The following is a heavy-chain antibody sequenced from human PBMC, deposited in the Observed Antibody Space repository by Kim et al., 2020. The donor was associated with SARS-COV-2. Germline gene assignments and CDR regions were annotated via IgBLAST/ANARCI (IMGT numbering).Heavy chain of an antibody. CDR3: ARDGVGATALFGDHDF. J-gene: IGHJ4*02. CDR1: GFNIRKFG. D-gene: IGHD1-26*01. V-gene: IGHV3-33*01. CDR2: IRHDGSNI. Sequence: GGSLRLSCVASGFNIRKFGMHWVRQAPGKGLEWVAIIRHDGSNIYYADSVKGRFTISRYNSKSTGYLQMNSLRAEDTAVYFCARDGVGATALFGDHDFCGEGNPLTVSS.